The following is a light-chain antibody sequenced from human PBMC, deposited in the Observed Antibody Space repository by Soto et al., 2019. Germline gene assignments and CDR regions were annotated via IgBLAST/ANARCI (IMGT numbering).Light chain of an antibody. CDR3: QQYKDGPTT. V-gene: IGKV3D-15*01. CDR2: GAS. CDR1: QGLXSS. J-gene: IGKJ5*01. Sequence: EIALTQSASTLSLSPGESATLSCRARQGLXSSLAWYEPKPGQAPRILXYGASSRATGSPDRLSGSGSGTEFTLTISSLQSEDFALYYCQQYKDGPTTFGQGTRLDI.